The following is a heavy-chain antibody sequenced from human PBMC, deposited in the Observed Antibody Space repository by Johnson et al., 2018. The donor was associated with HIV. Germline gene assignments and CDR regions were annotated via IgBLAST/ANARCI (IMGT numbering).Heavy chain of an antibody. CDR2: ISNADSTI. CDR1: QFTFSRYD. Sequence: VQVVESGGGLAKPAWSPRLSCAASQFTFSRYDMNCVRQPPGKGLDWVSYISNADSTIYYADSVKGRFTISRDNAKNSLYLQRNSLRVDDTALYYCARDRSPTCIATAGRDGSDIWGQGTMVTVSS. J-gene: IGHJ3*02. D-gene: IGHD6-13*01. CDR3: ARDRSPTCIATAGRDGSDI. V-gene: IGHV3-48*03.